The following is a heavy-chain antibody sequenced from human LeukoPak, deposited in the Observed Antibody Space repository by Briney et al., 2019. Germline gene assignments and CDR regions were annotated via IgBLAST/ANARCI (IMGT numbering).Heavy chain of an antibody. J-gene: IGHJ3*02. CDR1: GYTFTSYY. V-gene: IGHV1-2*04. CDR3: ARDEGTSSSWYFNAFDI. Sequence: GASVKVSCKASGYTFTSYYMHWVRQAPGQGLEWMGWINPNSGGTNYAQKFQGWVTMTRDTSISTAYMELSRLRSDDTAVYYCARDEGTSSSWYFNAFDIWGQGTMVTVSS. CDR2: INPNSGGT. D-gene: IGHD6-13*01.